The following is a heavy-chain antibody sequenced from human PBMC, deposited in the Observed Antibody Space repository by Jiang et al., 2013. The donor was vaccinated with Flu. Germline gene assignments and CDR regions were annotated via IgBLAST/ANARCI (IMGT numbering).Heavy chain of an antibody. CDR2: ISDSGANA. V-gene: IGHV3-23*01. Sequence: QLLESWGRLGTAGGSLRLSCAASGFTFSSYAMSWVRQAPGKGLEWVSAISDSGANAYYADSVKGRFTISRDNSKNTLYLQMNSLRTEDTALYYCASQYCVTDTCYTADFDYWGQGILVAVSS. D-gene: IGHD2-2*02. CDR1: GFTFSSYA. J-gene: IGHJ4*02. CDR3: ASQYCVTDTCYTADFDY.